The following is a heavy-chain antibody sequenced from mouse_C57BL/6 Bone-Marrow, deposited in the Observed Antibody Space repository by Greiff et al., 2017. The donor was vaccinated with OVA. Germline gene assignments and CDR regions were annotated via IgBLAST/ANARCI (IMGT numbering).Heavy chain of an antibody. Sequence: DVKLQESGPGMVKPSQSLSLTCTVTGYSITSGYDWHWIRHFPGNKLEWMGYISYSGSTNYNPSLKSRISITHDTSKNHFFLKLNSVTTEDTATYYCAREGYSNSFAYWGQGTLVTVSA. V-gene: IGHV3-1*01. D-gene: IGHD2-5*01. CDR1: GYSITSGYD. CDR2: ISYSGST. J-gene: IGHJ3*01. CDR3: AREGYSNSFAY.